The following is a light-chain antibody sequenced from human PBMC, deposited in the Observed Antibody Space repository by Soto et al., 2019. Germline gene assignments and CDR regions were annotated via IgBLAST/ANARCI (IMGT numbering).Light chain of an antibody. CDR2: GTS. CDR3: QQYGNSPIT. J-gene: IGKJ5*01. Sequence: EVALTQSPGTLSLSRGERATLSCRASERIYSAYLAWYQQKPGQAPRLLIYGTSSRATGIPDRFSGSGSGTDFTLTISRLEPEDFAVYYCQQYGNSPITFGQGTRLEIK. V-gene: IGKV3-20*01. CDR1: ERIYSAY.